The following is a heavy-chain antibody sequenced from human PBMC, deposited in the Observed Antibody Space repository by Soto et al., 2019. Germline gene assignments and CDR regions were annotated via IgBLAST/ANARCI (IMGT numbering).Heavy chain of an antibody. CDR1: GGSISSSSYY. J-gene: IGHJ4*02. V-gene: IGHV4-39*01. Sequence: QLQLQESGPGLVKPSETLSLTCTVSGGSISSSSYYWGWIRQPPGKGLDWIGSSYYSGSTYYNPSPKSRVTISVDTSKSQFSLMLSSVTAADTAVYYCARLLRRGDSYFIDYWGQGTLVTVSS. CDR3: ARLLRRGDSYFIDY. D-gene: IGHD5-18*01. CDR2: SYYSGST.